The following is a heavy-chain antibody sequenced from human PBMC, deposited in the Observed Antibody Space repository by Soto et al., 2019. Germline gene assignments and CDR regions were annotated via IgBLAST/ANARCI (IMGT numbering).Heavy chain of an antibody. CDR2: INPNSGNI. J-gene: IGHJ4*02. D-gene: IGHD3-10*01. CDR1: GNSLTSYD. V-gene: IGHV1-8*01. Sequence: GAAVKVSCKASGNSLTSYDINWVRQATGHGLEWMGWINPNSGNIGYAQKFQGRVTVTRDTAIRTAYMEVSRLRSDDTAVYYCARGRASGSYYLLDYWGPGTLVTVSS. CDR3: ARGRASGSYYLLDY.